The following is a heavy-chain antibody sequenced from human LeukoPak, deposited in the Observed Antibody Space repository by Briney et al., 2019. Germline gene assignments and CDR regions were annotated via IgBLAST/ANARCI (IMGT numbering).Heavy chain of an antibody. CDR2: ISGSGGST. CDR1: GFTFSSYA. V-gene: IGHV3-23*01. J-gene: IGHJ4*02. Sequence: GGSLRLSCAASGFTFSSYAVSWVRQAPGKGLEWVSXISGSGGSTYSADSVKGRFTISRDNSKNTLYLQMNSLRAEDTALYYCAKDRSCTNDICHGDFDYWGQGTLVTVSS. D-gene: IGHD2-8*01. CDR3: AKDRSCTNDICHGDFDY.